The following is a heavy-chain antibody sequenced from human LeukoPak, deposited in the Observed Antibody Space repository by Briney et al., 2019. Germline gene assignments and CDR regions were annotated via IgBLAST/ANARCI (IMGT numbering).Heavy chain of an antibody. CDR2: IYTSGST. Sequence: PSETLSLTCTVSGVSISSYYWTWIRQSAGKGLEWIGRIYTSGSTNYNPSLKSRVTMSVDTSKNQFSLKLSSVTAADTAVYYCARGYDSGGFDYWGQGTLVTVSS. J-gene: IGHJ4*02. CDR1: GVSISSYY. V-gene: IGHV4-4*07. CDR3: ARGYDSGGFDY. D-gene: IGHD3-22*01.